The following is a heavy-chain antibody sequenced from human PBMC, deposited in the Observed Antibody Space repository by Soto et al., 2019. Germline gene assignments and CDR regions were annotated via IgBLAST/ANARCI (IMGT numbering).Heavy chain of an antibody. CDR3: ARGWPLRDGYNSPFDY. J-gene: IGHJ4*02. V-gene: IGHV4-34*01. CDR1: GGSFSGYY. CDR2: INHSGST. Sequence: SETLSLTCAVYGGSFSGYYWSWIRQPPGKGLEWIGEINHSGSTNYNPSLKSRVTTSVDTSKNQFSLKLSSLRSEDTAVYYCARGWPLRDGYNSPFDYWGQGTLVTVSS. D-gene: IGHD5-12*01.